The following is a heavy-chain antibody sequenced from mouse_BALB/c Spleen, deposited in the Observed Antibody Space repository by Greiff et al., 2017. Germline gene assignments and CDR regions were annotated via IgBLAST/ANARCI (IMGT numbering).Heavy chain of an antibody. CDR2: IYWDDDK. V-gene: IGHV8-12*01. D-gene: IGHD1-1*01. J-gene: IGHJ2*01. CDR3: ARSLYYGSRYYYFDE. Sequence: QVTLKVSGPGILQPSQTLRLTCSFAGFSLSTSGMGVSWIRQPSGKGLEWLAHIYWDDDKRYNQSLQSRLTISKDTSRNQVFLKITSVDTADTATDYCARSLYYGSRYYYFDERGGGGTLSVS. CDR1: GFSLSTSGMG.